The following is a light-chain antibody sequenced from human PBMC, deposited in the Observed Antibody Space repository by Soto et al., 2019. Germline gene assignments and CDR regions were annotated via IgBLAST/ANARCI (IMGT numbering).Light chain of an antibody. CDR1: QSVSSN. Sequence: EIVLTQSPGTLSLSPGERVTLSCRASQSVSSNLAWYQQKPGQAPRLLIYGASTRATGIPARFSGSGSGTDFTLTISSLEPEDFAVYYCQQRSNWPPITFGQGTRLEIK. CDR2: GAS. V-gene: IGKV3-11*01. J-gene: IGKJ5*01. CDR3: QQRSNWPPIT.